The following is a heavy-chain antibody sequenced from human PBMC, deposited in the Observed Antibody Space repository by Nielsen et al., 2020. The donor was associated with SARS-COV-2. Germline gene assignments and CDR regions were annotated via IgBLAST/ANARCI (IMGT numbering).Heavy chain of an antibody. CDR1: GGSISSYY. V-gene: IGHV4-59*01. D-gene: IGHD3-10*01. CDR3: ARDNSGSGGTASYGMDV. Sequence: SETLSLTCTVSGGSISSYYWSWIRQPPGKGLEWIGYIYYSGSTNYNPSLKSRVTISVDTSKNQFSLKLSSVTAADTAVYYCARDNSGSGGTASYGMDVWGQGTTVTVSS. J-gene: IGHJ6*02. CDR2: IYYSGST.